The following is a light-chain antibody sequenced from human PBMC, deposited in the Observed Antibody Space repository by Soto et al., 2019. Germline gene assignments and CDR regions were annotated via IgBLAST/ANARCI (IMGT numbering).Light chain of an antibody. V-gene: IGKV1-27*01. CDR1: QGISSY. CDR3: QKYGSALGT. CDR2: AAS. Sequence: DIQLTQSPSSLSASVGDRATITCRATQGISSYLAWYQQKPGKAPKLLIYAASTLATGIPARFSGSGSGTDFTLTISSLEPEDVAIYYCQKYGSALGTFGGGTKVEIK. J-gene: IGKJ4*01.